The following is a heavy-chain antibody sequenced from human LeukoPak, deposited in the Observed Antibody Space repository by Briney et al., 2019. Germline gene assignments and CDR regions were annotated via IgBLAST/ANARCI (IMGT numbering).Heavy chain of an antibody. CDR3: ARDWVDCSSASCAPAY. CDR1: GGSISSGSYY. J-gene: IGHJ4*02. Sequence: SETLSLTCTVSGGSISSGSYYWSWLRQPAGRGLELIGRIYTSGNTNYNPSLKRRVTISVDTSKNQFSLKLSSVTAADTAVYYCARDWVDCSSASCAPAYWGQGTLVTVPS. D-gene: IGHD2-2*01. V-gene: IGHV4-61*02. CDR2: IYTSGNT.